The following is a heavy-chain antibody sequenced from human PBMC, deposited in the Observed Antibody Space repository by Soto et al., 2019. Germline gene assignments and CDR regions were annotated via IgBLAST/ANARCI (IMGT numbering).Heavy chain of an antibody. V-gene: IGHV4-4*02. J-gene: IGHJ4*02. Sequence: QVQLQESGPGLVKPSGTLSLTCAVFGGSISNSNWWTWVRQPPGKGLDWIGEIFHSGSTNYNSSLMGRVNISVDKANNQFSLKVSSVAAADTAVYDCAHRPIVGAAIWGQGTLVTVSS. CDR2: IFHSGST. CDR1: GGSISNSNW. D-gene: IGHD1-26*01. CDR3: AHRPIVGAAI.